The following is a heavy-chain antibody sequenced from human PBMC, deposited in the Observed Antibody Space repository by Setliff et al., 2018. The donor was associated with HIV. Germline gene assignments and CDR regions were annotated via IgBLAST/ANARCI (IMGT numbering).Heavy chain of an antibody. V-gene: IGHV4-4*09. J-gene: IGHJ4*02. Sequence: KLPETLSLTCTVSGGSISSYYWSWIRQPPGKGLEWIGYIYTSGSTNYNPSLKSRVTISVDTSKNQFSLKLSSVTAADTAVYYCARGLSFYDPGGFDYWGQGTLVTVSS. CDR3: ARGLSFYDPGGFDY. CDR1: GGSISSYY. D-gene: IGHD3-22*01. CDR2: IYTSGST.